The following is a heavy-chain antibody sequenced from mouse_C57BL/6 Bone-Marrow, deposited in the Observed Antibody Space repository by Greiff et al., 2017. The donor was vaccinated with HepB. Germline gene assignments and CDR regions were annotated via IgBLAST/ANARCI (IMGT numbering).Heavy chain of an antibody. D-gene: IGHD1-1*01. Sequence: VQLQQSGAELVRPGASVKLSCTASGFNIKDDYMHWVKQRPEQGLEWIGWIDPENGDTEYASKFQGKATITADTSSNPAYLQLSSLTSEDTAVYYCTTGYYYGSSYSPYFDVWGTGTTVTVSS. J-gene: IGHJ1*03. V-gene: IGHV14-4*01. CDR3: TTGYYYGSSYSPYFDV. CDR2: IDPENGDT. CDR1: GFNIKDDY.